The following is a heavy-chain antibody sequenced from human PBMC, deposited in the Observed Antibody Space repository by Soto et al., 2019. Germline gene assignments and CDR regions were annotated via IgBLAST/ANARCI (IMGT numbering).Heavy chain of an antibody. D-gene: IGHD3-9*01. CDR1: GGSIRSVTTY. Sequence: SETLSLTCTVSGGSIRSVTTYWGWIRQSPGKGLEWVASIYYSGSTYYNPSLKNRVSISIDTSRKQFALNLTSVTAADTALYFCATSPLGYFSVVSCYALQNFDFWCQGLFLTVSS. CDR3: ATSPLGYFSVVSCYALQNFDF. J-gene: IGHJ4*02. V-gene: IGHV4-39*01. CDR2: IYYSGST.